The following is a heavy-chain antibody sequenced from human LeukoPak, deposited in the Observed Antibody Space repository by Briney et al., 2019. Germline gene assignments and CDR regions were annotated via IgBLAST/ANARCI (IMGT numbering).Heavy chain of an antibody. CDR1: GYTFTGYY. J-gene: IGHJ4*02. CDR2: INPNTGVT. V-gene: IGHV1-2*02. D-gene: IGHD2-21*02. CDR3: ARSYCGGDCYWTIDY. Sequence: ASVTVSCTASGYTFTGYYMHWVRQAPGQGLTWMGWINPNTGVTNYAQKFQGRVTMTRATSINTAYMELDRLTSDDTAIYYCARSYCGGDCYWTIDYWGQGTLVTVSS.